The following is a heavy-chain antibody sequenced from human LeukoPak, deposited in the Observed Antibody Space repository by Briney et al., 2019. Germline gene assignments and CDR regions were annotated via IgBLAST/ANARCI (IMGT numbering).Heavy chain of an antibody. CDR3: ASSGSYRFDY. Sequence: GGSLRLSCAASGFTLRSYSMNGVRQAPGKGLEWVSHITASGTAMFCADSVKGRFTISRDNAKNSLYLQMNSLRDEDTAVYYCASSGSYRFDYWGQGTLVTVSS. CDR1: GFTLRSYS. V-gene: IGHV3-48*02. J-gene: IGHJ4*02. CDR2: ITASGTAM. D-gene: IGHD1-26*01.